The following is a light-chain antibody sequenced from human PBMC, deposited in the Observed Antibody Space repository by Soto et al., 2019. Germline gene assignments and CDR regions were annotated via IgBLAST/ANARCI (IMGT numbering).Light chain of an antibody. J-gene: IGLJ1*01. V-gene: IGLV2-11*01. CDR1: SSDVGGYDY. Sequence: QSVLTQPPSVSVSPGQSVTISCTGTSSDVGGYDYVSWYQQRPGKAPKLLIYDVTKRPSGVPDRFSGSKSGNTASLTISGLQAEDEADFYCCLYGGTSPDIFGTSPKVAVL. CDR3: CLYGGTSPDI. CDR2: DVT.